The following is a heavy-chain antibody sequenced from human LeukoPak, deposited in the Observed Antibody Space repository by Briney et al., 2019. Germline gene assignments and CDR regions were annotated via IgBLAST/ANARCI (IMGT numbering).Heavy chain of an antibody. J-gene: IGHJ4*02. CDR2: ISAYNGNT. V-gene: IGHV1-18*01. D-gene: IGHD3-22*01. Sequence: ASVKVSCKASGYTFTSYGISWVRQAPGQGLEWMGWISAYNGNTNYAQKLQGRVTMTTDTSTSTAYMELRSLRSDDTAVYYCARVKTYITMIVDNFDYWGQGTLVTVSS. CDR3: ARVKTYITMIVDNFDY. CDR1: GYTFTSYG.